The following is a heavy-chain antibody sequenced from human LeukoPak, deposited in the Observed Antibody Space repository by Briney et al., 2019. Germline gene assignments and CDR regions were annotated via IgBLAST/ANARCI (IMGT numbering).Heavy chain of an antibody. V-gene: IGHV3-21*01. Sequence: GSLRLSCAASGFTFSSYSMNLVRQAPGKGLEWVSSISSSSSYIYYEDSVKGRFTISRDNAKNSLYLQMNSLRAEDTAVYYCARVDDYGDREGAFDIWGQGTMVTVSS. CDR2: ISSSSSYI. J-gene: IGHJ3*02. CDR1: GFTFSSYS. D-gene: IGHD4-17*01. CDR3: ARVDDYGDREGAFDI.